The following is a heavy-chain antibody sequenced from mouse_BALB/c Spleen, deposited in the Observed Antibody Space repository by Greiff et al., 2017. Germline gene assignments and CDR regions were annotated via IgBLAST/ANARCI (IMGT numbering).Heavy chain of an antibody. Sequence: QVQLKQSGPGLVAPSQSLSITCTVSGFSLTSYGVHWVRQPPGKGLEWLGVIWAGGSTNYNSAIMSRLSISNDNSKSQVFLKMNSLQTDDTAMYYCAREGGNFLLAYWGQGTLVTVSA. CDR1: GFSLTSYG. CDR3: AREGGNFLLAY. J-gene: IGHJ3*01. D-gene: IGHD2-1*01. CDR2: IWAGGST. V-gene: IGHV2-9*02.